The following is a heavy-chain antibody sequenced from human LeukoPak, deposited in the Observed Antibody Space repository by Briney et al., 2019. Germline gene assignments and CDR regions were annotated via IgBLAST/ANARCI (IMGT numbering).Heavy chain of an antibody. CDR1: GVTLSDFE. Sequence: GGSLRLSCAVSGVTLSDFEMNWVRQAPGKGLEWISYIGSSGNTIYYADSVKGRFTISKDNAKNSLYLQMNTLRAEDTAVYYCVRGEYCRSSICYYLNAFDIWGQGTMVTVSS. J-gene: IGHJ3*02. CDR2: IGSSGNTI. D-gene: IGHD2-2*01. V-gene: IGHV3-48*03. CDR3: VRGEYCRSSICYYLNAFDI.